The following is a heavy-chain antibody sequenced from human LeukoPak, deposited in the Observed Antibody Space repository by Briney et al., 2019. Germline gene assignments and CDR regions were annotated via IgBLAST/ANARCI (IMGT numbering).Heavy chain of an antibody. CDR2: ISAYNGNT. V-gene: IGHV1-18*01. D-gene: IGHD2-21*01. Sequence: ASVKVSCTASGYTFTSYGISWVRQAPGQGLEWMGWISAYNGNTNYAQKLQGRVTMTTDKSTSTAYMELRSLRSDDTAVYYCARDYGLGDTNDYWGQGTLVTVSS. CDR3: ARDYGLGDTNDY. J-gene: IGHJ4*02. CDR1: GYTFTSYG.